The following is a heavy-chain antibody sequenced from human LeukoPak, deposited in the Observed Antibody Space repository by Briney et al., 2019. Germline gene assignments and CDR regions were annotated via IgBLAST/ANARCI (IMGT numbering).Heavy chain of an antibody. CDR3: ARLALGYCSGGTCPYYFDH. J-gene: IGHJ4*03. Sequence: SETLSLTCTVSGGSISNYYWSWVRQPPGKGLEWIAYIDYSGSARYNPSLESRVTISVDTSKNQFSLKLTSVTAADSAVYYCARLALGYCSGGTCPYYFDHWGQGTTVTVSS. CDR2: IDYSGSA. CDR1: GGSISNYY. D-gene: IGHD2-15*01. V-gene: IGHV4-59*01.